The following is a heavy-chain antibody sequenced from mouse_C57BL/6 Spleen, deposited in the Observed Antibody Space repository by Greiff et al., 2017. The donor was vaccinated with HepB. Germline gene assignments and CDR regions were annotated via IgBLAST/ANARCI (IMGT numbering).Heavy chain of an antibody. CDR1: GYTFTDYY. CDR2: IYPGSGNT. V-gene: IGHV1-76*01. CDR3: ARVVATGYYAMDY. D-gene: IGHD1-1*01. J-gene: IGHJ4*01. Sequence: QVQLQQSGAELVRPGASVKLSCKASGYTFTDYYINWVKQRPGQGLEWIARIYPGSGNTYYNEKFKGKATLTSEKSSSTAYMQLSSLTSEDSAVYFCARVVATGYYAMDYWGQGTSVTVSS.